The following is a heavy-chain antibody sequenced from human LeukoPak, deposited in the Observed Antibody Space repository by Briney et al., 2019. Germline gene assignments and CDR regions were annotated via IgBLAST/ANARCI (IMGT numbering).Heavy chain of an antibody. CDR1: GGSFSTYY. V-gene: IGHV4-34*01. CDR2: INHSGST. CDR3: ARVPSNDYVWGSYRPTYFDY. Sequence: PSETLSLTCAVYGGSFSTYYWSWIRQPPGKGLEWIGEINHSGSTNYNPSLKSRVTISVDTSKNQFSLKLSSVTAADTAVYYCARVPSNDYVWGSYRPTYFDYWGQGTLVTVSS. J-gene: IGHJ4*02. D-gene: IGHD3-16*02.